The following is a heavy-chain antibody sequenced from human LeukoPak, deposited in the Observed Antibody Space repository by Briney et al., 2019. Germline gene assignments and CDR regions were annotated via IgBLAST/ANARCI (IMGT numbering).Heavy chain of an antibody. CDR2: INPNSGGT. CDR1: GYTFTGYF. J-gene: IGHJ4*02. Sequence: ASVKVSCKASGYTFTGYFMHWVRQAPGQGLEWMGWINPNSGGTNYAQKFQGRVTMTRDTSTSTVYMELSSLRSEDTAVYYCARDLDSSGHGDYFDYWGQGTLVTVSS. D-gene: IGHD3-22*01. CDR3: ARDLDSSGHGDYFDY. V-gene: IGHV1-2*02.